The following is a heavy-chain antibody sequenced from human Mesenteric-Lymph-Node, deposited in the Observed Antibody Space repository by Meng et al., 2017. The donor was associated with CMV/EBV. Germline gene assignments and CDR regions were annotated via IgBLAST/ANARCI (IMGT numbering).Heavy chain of an antibody. V-gene: IGHV3-20*04. D-gene: IGHD3-10*01. CDR2: INWNGGST. Sequence: GESLKISCAASGFTFDDYGMSWVRQAPGKGLEWVSGINWNGGSTGYADSVKGRFTISRDNSKNTLYLQMNSLRAEDTAVYYCARLITMGAFDIWGQGTMVTVSS. CDR3: ARLITMGAFDI. J-gene: IGHJ3*02. CDR1: GFTFDDYG.